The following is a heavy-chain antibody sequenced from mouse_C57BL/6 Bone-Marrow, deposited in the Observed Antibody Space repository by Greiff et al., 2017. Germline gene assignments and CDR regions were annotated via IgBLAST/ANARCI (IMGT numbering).Heavy chain of an antibody. CDR1: GFTFSDAW. CDR2: IRNKANNHAT. Sequence: EVKVVESGGGLVQPGGSMKLSCAASGFTFSDAWMDWVRQSLEKGLEWVAEIRNKANNHATYYAESVKGRFTIPRDDSQSRFYLQMDSLRAEDTGIYYCTRGAAWFAYWGQGTLVTVSA. D-gene: IGHD6-1*01. CDR3: TRGAAWFAY. J-gene: IGHJ3*01. V-gene: IGHV6-6*01.